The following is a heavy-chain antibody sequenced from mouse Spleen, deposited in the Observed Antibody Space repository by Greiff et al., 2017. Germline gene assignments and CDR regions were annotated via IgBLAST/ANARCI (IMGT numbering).Heavy chain of an antibody. J-gene: IGHJ2*01. V-gene: IGHV1-69*01. CDR2: IDPSDSYT. CDR3: ARGPDYFDY. CDR1: GYTFTSYW. Sequence: QVQLQQSGAELVMPGASVKLSCKASGYTFTSYWMHWVKQRPGQGLEWIGEIDPSDSYTNYNQKFKGKATLTVDKSSSTAYMQLSSLTSEDSAVYYCARGPDYFDYWGQGTTLTVSS.